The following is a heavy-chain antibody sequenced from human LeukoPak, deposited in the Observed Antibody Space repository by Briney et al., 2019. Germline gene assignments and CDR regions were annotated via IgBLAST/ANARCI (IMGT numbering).Heavy chain of an antibody. CDR2: INHSGST. J-gene: IGHJ4*02. CDR1: GGSFSGYY. Sequence: SETLSLTCAVYGGSFSGYYWSWIRQPPGKGLEWIGEINHSGSTNYNPSLKSRVTISVDTSKNQFSLKLSSVTAADTAVYYCARRPRRYYDSSGYYLDYWGQGTLLTLSS. V-gene: IGHV4-34*01. D-gene: IGHD3-22*01. CDR3: ARRPRRYYDSSGYYLDY.